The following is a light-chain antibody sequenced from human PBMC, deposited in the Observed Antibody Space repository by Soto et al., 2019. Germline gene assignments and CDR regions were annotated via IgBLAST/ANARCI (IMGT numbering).Light chain of an antibody. CDR2: RND. J-gene: IGLJ2*01. V-gene: IGLV1-47*01. CDR1: SSNIGSNS. Sequence: QSVLNQTPSASGTPGGRVTISCSGSSSNIGSNSVYWYQQLPGTAPKLLIFRNDQRPSGVPDRFSASRSGTSASLAISGLRSEDEADYYCASWDDSLVFGAGTKVTVL. CDR3: ASWDDSLV.